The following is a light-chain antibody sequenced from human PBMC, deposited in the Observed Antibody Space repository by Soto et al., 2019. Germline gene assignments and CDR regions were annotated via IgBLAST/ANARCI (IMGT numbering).Light chain of an antibody. CDR2: KAS. J-gene: IGKJ1*01. Sequence: DIQMTRSPATLSASVGDRVTITCRASQSVRSWLAWYQQKPGTAPKLLIYKASTLKSGVPSRFSGSGSGTEFTLTITSLQPDDFATYYCQQYNSYPWTFGQGTKVDI. CDR3: QQYNSYPWT. CDR1: QSVRSW. V-gene: IGKV1-5*03.